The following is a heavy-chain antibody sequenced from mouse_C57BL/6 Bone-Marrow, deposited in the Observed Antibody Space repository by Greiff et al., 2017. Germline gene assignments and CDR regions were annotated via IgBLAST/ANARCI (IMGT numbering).Heavy chain of an antibody. D-gene: IGHD1-1*01. V-gene: IGHV6-3*01. Sequence: EVKLMESGGGLVQPGGSMKLSCVASGFTFSNYWMNWVRQSPERGLEWVAQIRLKYDNYATHYADSVKGRFTISRDDSKSRVYMQINNLRAEDTGVYYCTDYCGSGHYWCFAVWGTGTTVTVSA. CDR2: IRLKYDNYAT. CDR3: TDYCGSGHYWCFAV. J-gene: IGHJ1*03. CDR1: GFTFSNYW.